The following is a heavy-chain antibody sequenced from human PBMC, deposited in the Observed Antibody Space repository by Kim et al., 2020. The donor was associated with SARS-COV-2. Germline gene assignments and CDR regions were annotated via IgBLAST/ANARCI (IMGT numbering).Heavy chain of an antibody. CDR1: GGTFSSYA. Sequence: SVKVSCKASGGTFSSYAISWVRQAPGQGLEWMGGIIPIFGTANYAQKFQGRVTITADESTSTAYMELSSLRSEDTAVYYCARAGCESGGDYYGDCGIGYYYYYGMDVWGQGTTVTVSS. D-gene: IGHD4-17*01. V-gene: IGHV1-69*13. CDR2: IIPIFGTA. J-gene: IGHJ6*02. CDR3: ARAGCESGGDYYGDCGIGYYYYYGMDV.